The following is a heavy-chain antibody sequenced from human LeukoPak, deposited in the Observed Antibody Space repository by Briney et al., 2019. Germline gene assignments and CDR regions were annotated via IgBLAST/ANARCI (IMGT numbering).Heavy chain of an antibody. J-gene: IGHJ4*02. CDR2: IYYSGTT. CDR1: GGSISSSPYY. D-gene: IGHD6-19*01. CDR3: ARTSSSGLVGGYYFDY. Sequence: SETLSLTCTVSGGSISSSPYYWGWIRQPPGKGLEWIGSIYYSGTTHYNPSLESRVTISVDTSKNQFSLKLSSVTAADTAVYYCARTSSSGLVGGYYFDYWGQGTWSPSPQ. V-gene: IGHV4-39*07.